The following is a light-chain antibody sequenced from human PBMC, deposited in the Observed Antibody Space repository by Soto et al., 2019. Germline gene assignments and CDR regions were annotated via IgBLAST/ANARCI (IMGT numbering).Light chain of an antibody. CDR1: QSVGSY. CDR3: QQRSDWPPAST. Sequence: EIFLTQSPATLSLSPGERATLSCRASQSVGSYLAWYQQKPGQAPRLLIYDASNRATGTPDRFSGSGSGTDFPLVISSLEPEDVAVYYCQQRSDWPPASTFGGGTKVEIK. CDR2: DAS. V-gene: IGKV3-11*01. J-gene: IGKJ4*01.